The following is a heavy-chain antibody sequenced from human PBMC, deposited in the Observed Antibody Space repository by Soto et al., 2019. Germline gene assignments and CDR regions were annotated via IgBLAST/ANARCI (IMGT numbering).Heavy chain of an antibody. CDR3: ARVRYGSGCYYPYYYGMDV. J-gene: IGHJ6*02. CDR2: MSGSGDAI. D-gene: IGHD3-10*01. CDR1: GFTFSDYY. Sequence: GWSLRLSCTTSGFTFSDYYMKWVRQAPGKGLEWISYMSGSGDAIYYADSVKGRLTISRDNAKNSLHLEMNSLRAEDTAVYYCARVRYGSGCYYPYYYGMDVWGQGTTVTVSS. V-gene: IGHV3-11*04.